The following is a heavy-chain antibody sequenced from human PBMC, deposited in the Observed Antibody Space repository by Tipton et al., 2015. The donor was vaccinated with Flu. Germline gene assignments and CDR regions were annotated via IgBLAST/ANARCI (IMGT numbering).Heavy chain of an antibody. CDR2: IHHYGNT. Sequence: TLSLTCAVSGDSINRGNYWGWIRQAPGKGLEWIGHIHHYGNTYYNPSLKSRVAISIDAPKNQFSLRLTSMTAADTAIFYCARAVGSSSPSFDYWGHGILVTVSS. CDR1: GDSINRGNY. CDR3: ARAVGSSSPSFDY. D-gene: IGHD2-15*01. V-gene: IGHV4-38-2*01. J-gene: IGHJ4*01.